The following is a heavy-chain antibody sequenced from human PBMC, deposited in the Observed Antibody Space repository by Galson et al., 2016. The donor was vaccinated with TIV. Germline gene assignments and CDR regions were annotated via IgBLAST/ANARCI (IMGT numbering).Heavy chain of an antibody. CDR2: IGTTGDT. CDR3: ARSSFDCSGYKCYGGQFDH. V-gene: IGHV3-13*01. J-gene: IGHJ4*02. D-gene: IGHD3-22*01. Sequence: SLRLSCATSGFSFSTYDMHWVRQAAGKGLEWVSAIGTTGDTYYTDSVKGRFTISSDNATKSLYLQMNSLRAGDTAVYFCARSSFDCSGYKCYGGQFDHWGQGTLVPVSS. CDR1: GFSFSTYD.